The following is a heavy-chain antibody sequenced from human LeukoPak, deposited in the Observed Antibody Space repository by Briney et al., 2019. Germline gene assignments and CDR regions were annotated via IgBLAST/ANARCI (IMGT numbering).Heavy chain of an antibody. CDR3: ARDKSGSDSARGAVIDI. J-gene: IGHJ3*02. V-gene: IGHV3-48*02. Sequence: GGSLRLSCAASGFTFSSYTMNWVRKAPGKGLEWISYISSSSSIMYYADSVKGRFSISRDNAKNSLYLQMNSLRDEDTAVYYCARDKSGSDSARGAVIDICGQGAIVTVSS. CDR2: ISSSSSIM. D-gene: IGHD1-26*01. CDR1: GFTFSSYT.